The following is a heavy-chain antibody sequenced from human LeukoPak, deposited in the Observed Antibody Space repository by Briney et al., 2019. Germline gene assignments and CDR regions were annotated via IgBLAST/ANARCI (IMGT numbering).Heavy chain of an antibody. CDR2: INWNGGRT. V-gene: IGHV3-20*04. D-gene: IGHD5-24*01. CDR1: GFTFSNAW. Sequence: GGSLRLSCAASGFTFSNAWMSWVRQAPGKGLEWVSGINWNGGRTDYADSVKGRFTISRDKAKNFLYLQMNSLRAEDTALYYCARAMARMATIPFDYWGRGSLVTVSS. J-gene: IGHJ4*02. CDR3: ARAMARMATIPFDY.